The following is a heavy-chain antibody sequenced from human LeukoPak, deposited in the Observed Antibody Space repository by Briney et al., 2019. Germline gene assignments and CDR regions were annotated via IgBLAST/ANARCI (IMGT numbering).Heavy chain of an antibody. J-gene: IGHJ5*02. CDR2: INHSGST. D-gene: IGHD1-26*01. V-gene: IGHV4-34*01. CDR1: GGSFSGYY. CDR3: AGKWELPYNWFDP. Sequence: SETLSLTCAVYGGSFSGYYWSWIRQPPGKGLEWIGEINHSGSTNYNPSLKSRVTISVDTSKNQFSLKLSSVTAADTAVYYCAGKWELPYNWFDPWGQGTLVTVSS.